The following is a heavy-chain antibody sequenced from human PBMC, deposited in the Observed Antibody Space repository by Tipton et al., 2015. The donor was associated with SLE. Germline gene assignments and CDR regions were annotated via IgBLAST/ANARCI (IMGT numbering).Heavy chain of an antibody. CDR2: ITSSGNT. CDR1: GFTFNDFA. D-gene: IGHD3/OR15-3a*01. Sequence: SLRLSCAASGFTFNDFAIHWIRQAPGKGLEYVSAITSSGNTYYADAVKGGFTISRDNSKNTLDLQMGSLRAEDTAVYYCARDGLRGIGKFYDYWGQGTLVTVSS. V-gene: IGHV3-64*02. CDR3: ARDGLRGIGKFYDY. J-gene: IGHJ4*02.